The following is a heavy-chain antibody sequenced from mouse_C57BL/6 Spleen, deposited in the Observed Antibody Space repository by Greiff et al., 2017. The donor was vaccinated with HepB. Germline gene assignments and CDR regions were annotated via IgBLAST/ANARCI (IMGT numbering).Heavy chain of an antibody. J-gene: IGHJ4*01. D-gene: IGHD2-3*01. CDR1: GYTFTSYW. CDR2: IYPGSGST. CDR3: ARRGIYDGYYYYAMDY. V-gene: IGHV1-55*01. Sequence: VQLQQSGAELVKPGASVKMSCKASGYTFTSYWITWVKQRPGQGLEWIGDIYPGSGSTNYNEKFKSKATLTVDTSSSTAYMQLSSLTSEDSAVYYCARRGIYDGYYYYAMDYWGQGTSVTVSS.